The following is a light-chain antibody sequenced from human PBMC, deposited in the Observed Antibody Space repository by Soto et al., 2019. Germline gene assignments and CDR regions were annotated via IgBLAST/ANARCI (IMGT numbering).Light chain of an antibody. CDR2: DVS. V-gene: IGLV2-14*01. CDR3: SSYTSSSTRV. Sequence: QSVLTQPASVSGSPGQSITISCTGTSSDVGGYNYVSWYQQHPGKAPKLMIYDVSNRPSGVSNRFSGSKSGNPASLTISGLRAEDEADYYCSSYTSSSTRVFGTGTKVTVL. CDR1: SSDVGGYNY. J-gene: IGLJ1*01.